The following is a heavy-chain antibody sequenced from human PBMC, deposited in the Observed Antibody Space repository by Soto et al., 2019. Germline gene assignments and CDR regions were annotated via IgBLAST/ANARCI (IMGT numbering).Heavy chain of an antibody. J-gene: IGHJ6*02. CDR3: AGDGSWSSGMDV. Sequence: SETLSLTWTVSGDYISSYRLSWVRQPAGKGLEWIGRIYTSGSTNYIPSLKSRVTMSVDTSKKQFSLKLSSVNAADTAVYYCAGDGSWSSGMDVWGQGTTVTVSS. CDR2: IYTSGST. D-gene: IGHD6-13*01. V-gene: IGHV4-4*07. CDR1: GDYISSYR.